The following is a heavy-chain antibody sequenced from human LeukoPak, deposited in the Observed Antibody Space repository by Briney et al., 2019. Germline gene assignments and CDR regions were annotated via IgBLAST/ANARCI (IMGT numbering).Heavy chain of an antibody. CDR3: AGRIYDFWSGYSYTNSFDH. CDR1: GYTFTSYD. V-gene: IGHV1-8*01. J-gene: IGHJ4*02. Sequence: ASVKVSCKASGYTFTSYDINWVRQATGQGLEWMGWMNPNSGNTGYAQKFQGRVTMTRNTSISTAYMELSSLRSEDTAVYYCAGRIYDFWSGYSYTNSFDHWGQGTLVTVSS. D-gene: IGHD3-3*01. CDR2: MNPNSGNT.